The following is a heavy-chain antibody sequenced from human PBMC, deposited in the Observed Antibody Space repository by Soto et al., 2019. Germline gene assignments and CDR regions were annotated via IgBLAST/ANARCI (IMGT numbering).Heavy chain of an antibody. V-gene: IGHV3-23*01. J-gene: IGHJ4*02. CDR1: GFMFDNYA. CDR2: IIGSGGST. Sequence: GAMRLSCVASGFMFDNYAMNWVRQAPGKGLEWVSGIIGSGGSTSYADSVRGRFTISRDNSKNTLSLQLNSLRAEDTAIYYCAKNDWDRGWYYFDYWGQGTLVTVSS. CDR3: AKNDWDRGWYYFDY. D-gene: IGHD6-19*01.